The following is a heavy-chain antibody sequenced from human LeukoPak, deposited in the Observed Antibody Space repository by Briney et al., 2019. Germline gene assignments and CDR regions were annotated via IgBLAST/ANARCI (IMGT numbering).Heavy chain of an antibody. CDR2: IYTSGST. D-gene: IGHD3-22*01. Sequence: SETLSLTCTVSGGSISSGSYYWNWIRQPAGKGLEWIGRIYTSGSTNYNPSLKGRVTMSVDTSKNQFSLKLSSVTAADTAVYYCAREEEGHYYDSSGYLFDYWGQGSLVTVSS. V-gene: IGHV4-61*02. J-gene: IGHJ4*02. CDR3: AREEEGHYYDSSGYLFDY. CDR1: GGSISSGSYY.